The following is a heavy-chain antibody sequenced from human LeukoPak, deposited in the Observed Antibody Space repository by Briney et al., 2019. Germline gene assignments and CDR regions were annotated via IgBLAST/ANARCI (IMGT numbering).Heavy chain of an antibody. D-gene: IGHD3-9*01. Sequence: GGSLRLSCAASGFTFSSDAMSWVRQAPGKGLEWVSAISGSGGSTYYADSVKGRFTISRDNSKNTLYLQMNSLRAEDTAVYYCAKDPLSLTGIDDYWGQGTLVTVSS. V-gene: IGHV3-23*01. CDR1: GFTFSSDA. J-gene: IGHJ4*02. CDR2: ISGSGGST. CDR3: AKDPLSLTGIDDY.